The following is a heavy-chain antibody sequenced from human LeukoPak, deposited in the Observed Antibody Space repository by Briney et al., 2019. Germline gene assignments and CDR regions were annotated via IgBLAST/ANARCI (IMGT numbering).Heavy chain of an antibody. J-gene: IGHJ4*02. CDR2: ISGSGGST. CDR3: AKDGHSSSATYFDY. D-gene: IGHD6-19*01. V-gene: IGHV3-23*01. Sequence: PGGSLRLSCAASGFTFSSYAMSWVRQAPGKGLEWVSAISGSGGSTYYVDSVKGRFTISRDNSKNTLYLQMNSLRAEDTAVYYCAKDGHSSSATYFDYWGQGTLVTVSS. CDR1: GFTFSSYA.